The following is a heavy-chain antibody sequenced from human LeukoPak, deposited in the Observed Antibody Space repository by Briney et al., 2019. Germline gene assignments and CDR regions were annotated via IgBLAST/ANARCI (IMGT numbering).Heavy chain of an antibody. CDR3: ARDAEYSSSNIDY. CDR1: GYTFTGYY. Sequence: GASVKVSCQASGYTFTGYYMYWVRQAPGQGLEWMGWINPNSGGTNYAQKFQGRVTMTRDTSISTAYMELSRLRSDDTAVYYCARDAEYSSSNIDYWGQGTLVTVSS. J-gene: IGHJ4*02. D-gene: IGHD6-6*01. CDR2: INPNSGGT. V-gene: IGHV1-2*02.